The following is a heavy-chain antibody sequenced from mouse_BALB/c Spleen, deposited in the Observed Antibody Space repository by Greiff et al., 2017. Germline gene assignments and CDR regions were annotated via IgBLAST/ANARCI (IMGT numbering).Heavy chain of an antibody. J-gene: IGHJ4*01. CDR3: ARGLLRFYAMDY. D-gene: IGHD1-1*01. CDR2: IYPGGGYT. Sequence: VMLVESGAELVRPGTSVKISCKASGYTFTNYWLGWVKQRPGHGLEWIGDIYPGGGYTNYNEKFKGKATLTADTSSSTAYMQLSSLTSEDSAVYFCARGLLRFYAMDYWGQGTSVTVSS. V-gene: IGHV1-63*02. CDR1: GYTFTNYW.